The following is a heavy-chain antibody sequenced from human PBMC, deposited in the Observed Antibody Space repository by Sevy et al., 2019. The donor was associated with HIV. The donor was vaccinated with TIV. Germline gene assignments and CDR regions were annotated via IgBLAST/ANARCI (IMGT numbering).Heavy chain of an antibody. CDR3: ARDLVTGGSSWSDAFDI. J-gene: IGHJ3*02. CDR1: GFTFSSYG. Sequence: GGSLRLSCAASGFTFSSYGMHWVRQAPGKGLEWVAVISYDGSNKYYADSVKGRFTISRDNSKNTLYLQMNSLRAEDTAVYYCARDLVTGGSSWSDAFDIWGQGTMVTVSS. CDR2: ISYDGSNK. V-gene: IGHV3-30*03. D-gene: IGHD6-13*01.